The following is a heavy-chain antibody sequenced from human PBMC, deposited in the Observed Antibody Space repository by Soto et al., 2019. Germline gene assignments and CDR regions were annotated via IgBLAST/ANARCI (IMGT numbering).Heavy chain of an antibody. D-gene: IGHD4-17*01. V-gene: IGHV2-26*01. J-gene: IGHJ6*03. CDR1: GFSLSYARMG. CDR2: IFSNDEK. Sequence: GSGPTLVNPTETLTLTCTVSGFSLSYARMGVSWIRQPPGKALEWLAHIFSNDEKSYSTSLKSRLTISKDTSKSQVVLTMTNMDPVDTATYYCARIRNTVTKYYYYYYYMDVWGKGTTVTVSS. CDR3: ARIRNTVTKYYYYYYYMDV.